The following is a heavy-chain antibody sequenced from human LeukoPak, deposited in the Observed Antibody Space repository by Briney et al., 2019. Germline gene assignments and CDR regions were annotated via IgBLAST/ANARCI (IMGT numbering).Heavy chain of an antibody. V-gene: IGHV4-59*08. CDR3: ARRGSGWYEGAFDI. CDR2: IYYSGST. J-gene: IGHJ3*02. D-gene: IGHD6-19*01. Sequence: SETLSLTCTVSGGSISSYYWSWIRQPPGKGPEWIGYIYYSGSTNYNPSLKSRVTISVDTSKNQFSLKLSSVPAADTSVYYCARRGSGWYEGAFDIWGQGTRVTVSS. CDR1: GGSISSYY.